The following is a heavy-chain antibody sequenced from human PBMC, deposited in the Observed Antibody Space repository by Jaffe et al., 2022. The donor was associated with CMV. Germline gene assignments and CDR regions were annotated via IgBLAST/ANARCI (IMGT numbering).Heavy chain of an antibody. CDR3: ARDFPPQTGTTVDY. J-gene: IGHJ4*02. CDR2: IIPILGIA. CDR1: GGTFSSYA. D-gene: IGHD1-1*01. V-gene: IGHV1-69*09. Sequence: QVQLVQSGAEVKKPGSSVKVSCKASGGTFSSYAISWVRQAPGQGLEWMGRIIPILGIANYAQKFQGRVTITADKSTSTAYMELSSLRSEDTAVYYCARDFPPQTGTTVDYWGQGTLVTVSS.